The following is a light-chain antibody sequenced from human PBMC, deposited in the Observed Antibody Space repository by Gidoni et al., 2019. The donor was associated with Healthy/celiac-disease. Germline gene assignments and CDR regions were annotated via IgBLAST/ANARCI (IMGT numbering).Light chain of an antibody. V-gene: IGKV1-39*01. CDR1: QSVSSY. Sequence: DIQMTQSPSSLSASVGDRVTITCRASQSVSSYLNWYQQKPGKAPKLLIYAASSLQSGVPAKFSGSGTGTDFTLTISSQQPEDFATYYCQQSYSTLWTFGQXTKVEIK. CDR3: QQSYSTLWT. CDR2: AAS. J-gene: IGKJ1*01.